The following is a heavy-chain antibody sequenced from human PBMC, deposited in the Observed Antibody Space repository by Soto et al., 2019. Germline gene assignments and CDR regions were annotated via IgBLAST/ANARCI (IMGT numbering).Heavy chain of an antibody. CDR3: ASDVLGS. CDR1: VYTFTCYY. Sequence: XSVKVSCTDSVYTFTCYYMHWVRQAPGQGLEWMGWINPNSGGTNYAQKFQGRVTMTRDTSISTAYMELSSLRSDDTAVYYCASDVLGSWGQGTLVTVSS. V-gene: IGHV1-2*02. D-gene: IGHD2-2*03. CDR2: INPNSGGT. J-gene: IGHJ4*02.